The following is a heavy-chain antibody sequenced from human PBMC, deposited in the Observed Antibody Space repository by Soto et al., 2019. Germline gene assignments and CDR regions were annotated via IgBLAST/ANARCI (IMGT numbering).Heavy chain of an antibody. CDR1: GFSLSSTRVA. Sequence: QITLKESGPTLVKPTQTLTLTCTFSGFSLSSTRVAVGWIRQPPGKALEWLALIYWDDDKRYSPFLKSRLTIPMDTSKNQVVLTMTNMDPVDTATYYCAHSVVAGLGYYFDYWGQGTLVTVSS. CDR3: AHSVVAGLGYYFDY. D-gene: IGHD6-19*01. V-gene: IGHV2-5*02. J-gene: IGHJ4*02. CDR2: IYWDDDK.